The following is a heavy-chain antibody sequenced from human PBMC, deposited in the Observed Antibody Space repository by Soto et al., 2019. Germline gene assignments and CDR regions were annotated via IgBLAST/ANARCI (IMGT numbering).Heavy chain of an antibody. J-gene: IGHJ5*02. CDR1: GFTFRDYD. D-gene: IGHD6-6*01. V-gene: IGHV3-11*01. Sequence: QVQLVESGGGLVRPGGSLRLSCAASGFTFRDYDVSWIRQAPGKGLEWVSCISSSGTAGYYADSVKGRFTISRDNAKNSLYVEMNRLRVEDSAVYYCARKGPRAARPNHWGQGTLVTVSS. CDR3: ARKGPRAARPNH. CDR2: ISSSGTAG.